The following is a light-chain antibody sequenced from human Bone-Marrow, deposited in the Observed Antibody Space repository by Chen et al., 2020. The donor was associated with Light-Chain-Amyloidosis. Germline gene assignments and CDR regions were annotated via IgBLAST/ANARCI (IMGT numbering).Light chain of an antibody. J-gene: IGLJ1*01. CDR1: SSDAGGDNH. Sequence: QSALTQPSSVSGSPGQSITISCTGTSSDAGGDNHVSWYQQHPDKAPNVRIYDVTNRPSWVPDRFAGSKSGNTASLTISGLQTEDEADYFCSSDTITSTRVFGSGTRVTVL. V-gene: IGLV2-14*01. CDR3: SSDTITSTRV. CDR2: DVT.